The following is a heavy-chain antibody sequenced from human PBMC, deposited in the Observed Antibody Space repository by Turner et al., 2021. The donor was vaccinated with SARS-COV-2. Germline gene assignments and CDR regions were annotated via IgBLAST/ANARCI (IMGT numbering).Heavy chain of an antibody. D-gene: IGHD2-2*01. CDR1: AGTFSSYT. J-gene: IGHJ6*02. CDR3: ARVWDCSSTSCYHLYYYYGMDV. CDR2: IIPILGIA. V-gene: IGHV1-69*02. Sequence: VQLVQSGDEVKKPGSSVKVACKASAGTFSSYTLSGVRQAPGQGLEWIGRIIPILGIANYAQKFQGRVTITADKSTSTAYMELSSLKSEDTAVYYCARVWDCSSTSCYHLYYYYGMDVWGQGTTFTVSS.